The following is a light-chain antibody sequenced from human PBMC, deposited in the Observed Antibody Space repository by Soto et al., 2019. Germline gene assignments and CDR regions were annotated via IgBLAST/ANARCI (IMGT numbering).Light chain of an antibody. J-gene: IGKJ5*01. Sequence: TVFTQCPGTLCLSPSPRGPIIXESRQSVSSSYLAWYQQKPGQAPRLLIYGASSRATGIPDRFSGSGSGTDFPLTISRLEPEDCAVYYCQQYGSSPLVTFGQGTRLEIK. CDR3: QQYGSSPLVT. CDR1: QSVSSSY. CDR2: GAS. V-gene: IGKV3-20*01.